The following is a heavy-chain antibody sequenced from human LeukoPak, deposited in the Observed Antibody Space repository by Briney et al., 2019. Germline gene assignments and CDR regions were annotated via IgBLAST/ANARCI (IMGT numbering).Heavy chain of an antibody. Sequence: SETLSLTCTISSGFIRNYYWTWIRQPPGKGLEWIGYIYYSGSTNSNSGSTNYNPSLKGRVTISDDTSKNQFSLNLSSVTAADTAVYYCARSGYYDPFDYWGQGTLVTVSS. CDR2: IYYSGSTNSNSGST. V-gene: IGHV4-59*08. CDR1: SGFIRNYY. CDR3: ARSGYYDPFDY. D-gene: IGHD3-22*01. J-gene: IGHJ4*02.